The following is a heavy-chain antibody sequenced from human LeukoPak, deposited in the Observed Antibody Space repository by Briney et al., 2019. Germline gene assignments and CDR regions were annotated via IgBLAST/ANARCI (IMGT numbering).Heavy chain of an antibody. Sequence: GGSLRLSCAASGFTFSSYAMHWVRQAPGKGLEWVAVISYDGSNKYYADSVKGRFTISRGNSKNTLYLQMNSLRAEDTAVYYCARDRSEYSSSPGHYWGQGTLVTVSS. CDR3: ARDRSEYSSSPGHY. CDR2: ISYDGSNK. V-gene: IGHV3-30*04. D-gene: IGHD6-6*01. CDR1: GFTFSSYA. J-gene: IGHJ4*02.